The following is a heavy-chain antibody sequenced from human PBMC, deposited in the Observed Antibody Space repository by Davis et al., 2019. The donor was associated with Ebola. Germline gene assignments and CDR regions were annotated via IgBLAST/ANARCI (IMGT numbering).Heavy chain of an antibody. D-gene: IGHD3-3*01. CDR1: GFTFSDYY. V-gene: IGHV3-11*01. CDR3: ARGAFWSGYSTHYYYGMDV. CDR2: ISSSGSTI. Sequence: GESLKISCAASGFTFSDYYMSWIRQAPGKGLEWVSYISSSGSTIYYADSVKGRFTISRDNAKNSLYLQMNSLRAENTAVYYCARGAFWSGYSTHYYYGMDVWGQGTTVTVSS. J-gene: IGHJ6*02.